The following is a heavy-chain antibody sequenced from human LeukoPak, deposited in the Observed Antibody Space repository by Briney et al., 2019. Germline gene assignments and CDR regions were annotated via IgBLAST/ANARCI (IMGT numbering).Heavy chain of an antibody. V-gene: IGHV4-34*01. Sequence: SETLSLTCAVYGGSFRGYYWSWIRQPPGKGLEWIGEINHSGSTNYNPSLKSRVTISVDTSKNQFSLKLSSVTAADTAVYYCARARIAARFFDYWGQGTLVTVSS. J-gene: IGHJ4*02. CDR3: ARARIAARFFDY. D-gene: IGHD6-6*01. CDR1: GGSFRGYY. CDR2: INHSGST.